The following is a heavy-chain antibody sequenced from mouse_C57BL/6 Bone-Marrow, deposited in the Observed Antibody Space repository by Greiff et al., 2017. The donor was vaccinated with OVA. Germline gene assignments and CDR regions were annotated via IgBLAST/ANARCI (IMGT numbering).Heavy chain of an antibody. CDR1: GFTFSNYW. CDR3: TGHYGYDSFAY. D-gene: IGHD2-2*01. V-gene: IGHV6-3*01. J-gene: IGHJ3*01. CDR2: IRLKSDNYAT. Sequence: EVKLVESGGGLVQPGGSMKLSCVASGFTFSNYWMNWVRQSPEQGLEWVAQIRLKSDNYATHYAESVKGRFTISRDDSKSSVYLQMNNLRAEDTGIYYCTGHYGYDSFAYWGQGTLVTVSA.